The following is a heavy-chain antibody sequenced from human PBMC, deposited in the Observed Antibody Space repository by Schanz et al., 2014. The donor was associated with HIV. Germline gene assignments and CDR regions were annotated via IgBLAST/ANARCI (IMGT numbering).Heavy chain of an antibody. D-gene: IGHD3-16*01. CDR2: IWYDGKNR. V-gene: IGHV3-33*01. J-gene: IGHJ6*02. Sequence: QVQLVESGGGVVQPGRSLRLSCAVSGFTFSGYGMHWVRQAPGKGLEWVAVIWYDGKNRDYADSVKGRFTISRDNSKNTLYLQMNSLRAEDTAVYYCARVANWDYYGMDVWGRGTTVTVSS. CDR3: ARVANWDYYGMDV. CDR1: GFTFSGYG.